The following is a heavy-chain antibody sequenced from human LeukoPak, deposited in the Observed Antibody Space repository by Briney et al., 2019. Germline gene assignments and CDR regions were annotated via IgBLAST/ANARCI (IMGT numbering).Heavy chain of an antibody. J-gene: IGHJ4*02. D-gene: IGHD6-6*01. CDR1: GFTFNDYA. CDR2: VSWDGFST. CDR3: AKAKGSSSTHYLDY. Sequence: PGGSLRLSCTASGFTFNDYAMRWVRQAPGKGLEWVSAVSWDGFSTYYADSVKGRFTISRDNSKSSLYLQMNSLRPEDAALYHCAKAKGSSSTHYLDYWGQETLVTVSS. V-gene: IGHV3-43D*03.